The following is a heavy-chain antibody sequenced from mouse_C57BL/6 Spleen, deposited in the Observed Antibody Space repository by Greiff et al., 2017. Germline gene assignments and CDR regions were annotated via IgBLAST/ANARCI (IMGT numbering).Heavy chain of an antibody. CDR1: GYSITSGYY. Sequence: EVKLMESGPGLVKPSQSLSLTCSVPGYSITSGYYWNWIRQFPGDKLEWMGYISYDGSNNYNPSLKNRISITRDTSKHQFFLKLKSVTTEDTATYYCARTEGLYFDVWGTGTTVTVSS. V-gene: IGHV3-6*01. J-gene: IGHJ1*03. CDR2: ISYDGSN. CDR3: ARTEGLYFDV.